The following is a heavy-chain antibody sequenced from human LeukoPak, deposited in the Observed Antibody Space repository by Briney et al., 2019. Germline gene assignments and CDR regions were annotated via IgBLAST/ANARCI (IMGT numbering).Heavy chain of an antibody. J-gene: IGHJ3*02. V-gene: IGHV4-4*02. CDR2: VYHSGST. D-gene: IGHD1-26*01. Sequence: PSGTLSLTCAVSGDSINTNHWWSWVRQPPGKGLEWIGEVYHSGSTNYNPSLKSRVTISVDKSKNLFSLKLTSVTAADTAMYYCARHPQGGSYEFDIWGQGTMVTVSS. CDR3: ARHPQGGSYEFDI. CDR1: GDSINTNHW.